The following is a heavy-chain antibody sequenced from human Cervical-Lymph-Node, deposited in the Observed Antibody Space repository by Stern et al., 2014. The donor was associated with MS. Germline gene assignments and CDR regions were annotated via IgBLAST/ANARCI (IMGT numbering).Heavy chain of an antibody. J-gene: IGHJ6*02. Sequence: QLQLQESGPGLVKPSETLSLTCTVSGGSISTYYWTWIRQPPGKGLEWIGYIYYTGGTYYNPSLKSRVTISVDTSKNPFSLKLSSVTAADTAVYYCARGNRLTPYGRDVWGQGTTAPVSS. CDR2: IYYTGGT. CDR3: ARGNRLTPYGRDV. CDR1: GGSISTYY. D-gene: IGHD2/OR15-2a*01. V-gene: IGHV4-59*01.